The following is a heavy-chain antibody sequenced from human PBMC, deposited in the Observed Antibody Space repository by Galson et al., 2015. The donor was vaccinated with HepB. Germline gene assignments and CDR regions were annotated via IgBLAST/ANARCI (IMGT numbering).Heavy chain of an antibody. CDR1: GFTFSSYA. Sequence: SLRLSCAASGFTFSSYAMSWVRQAPGKGLEWVSAISGSGGSTYYADSVKGRFTISRDNSKNTLYLQMNSLRAEDTAVYYCAKVLVVIGWFDPWGQGTLVTVSS. CDR2: ISGSGGST. D-gene: IGHD3-22*01. V-gene: IGHV3-23*01. J-gene: IGHJ5*02. CDR3: AKVLVVIGWFDP.